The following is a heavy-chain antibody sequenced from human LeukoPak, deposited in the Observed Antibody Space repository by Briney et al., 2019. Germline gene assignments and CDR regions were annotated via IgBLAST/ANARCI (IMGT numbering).Heavy chain of an antibody. V-gene: IGHV4-34*01. D-gene: IGHD4-23*01. J-gene: IGHJ1*01. CDR1: GGSFSAYY. CDR2: INHGGST. CDR3: ARYFDYGGNSRVFQH. Sequence: SETLSLTCAVYGGSFSAYYWTWIRQPPGKGLEWIGKINHGGSTNYNPSLKSRVTISIDTSKNQFSLKLSSVTAADTAVYFCARYFDYGGNSRVFQHWGQGTLVTVSS.